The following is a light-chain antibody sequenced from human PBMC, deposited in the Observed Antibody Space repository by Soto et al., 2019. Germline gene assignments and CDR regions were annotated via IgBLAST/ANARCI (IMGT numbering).Light chain of an antibody. Sequence: DIQMTQSPSSLSASVGDRVTVSCQASQDISNHLNWYQQKPGKAPKLLISGASNLETGVPSRFSGSRFGTDFTFTISSLQPEDFVTYYCQQYDNLPYTFGQGTKLEIK. CDR1: QDISNH. CDR3: QQYDNLPYT. V-gene: IGKV1-33*01. CDR2: GAS. J-gene: IGKJ2*01.